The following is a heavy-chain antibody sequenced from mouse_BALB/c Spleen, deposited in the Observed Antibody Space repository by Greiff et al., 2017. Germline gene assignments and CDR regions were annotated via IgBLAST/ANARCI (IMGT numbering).Heavy chain of an antibody. CDR3: ARSSYGSSPYYAMDY. CDR2: INPGSGGT. D-gene: IGHD1-1*01. CDR1: GYAFTNYL. V-gene: IGHV1-54*01. Sequence: VQLQQSGAELVRPGTSVKVSCKASGYAFTNYLIEWVKQRPGQGLEWIGVINPGSGGTNYNEKFKGKATLTADKSSSTAYMQLSSLTSDDSAVYFCARSSYGSSPYYAMDYWGQGTSVTVSS. J-gene: IGHJ4*01.